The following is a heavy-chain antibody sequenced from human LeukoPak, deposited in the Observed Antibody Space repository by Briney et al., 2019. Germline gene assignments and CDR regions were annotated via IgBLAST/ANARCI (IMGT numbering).Heavy chain of an antibody. Sequence: SETLSLTYTVSGGSISSYYWSWIRQPAGKGLEWIGRIYTSGSTNYNPSLKSRVTISVDTSKNQFSLKLSSVTAADTAVYYCAVTGIAAAGTYFDYWGQGTLVTVSS. CDR1: GGSISSYY. V-gene: IGHV4-4*07. CDR2: IYTSGST. J-gene: IGHJ4*02. D-gene: IGHD6-13*01. CDR3: AVTGIAAAGTYFDY.